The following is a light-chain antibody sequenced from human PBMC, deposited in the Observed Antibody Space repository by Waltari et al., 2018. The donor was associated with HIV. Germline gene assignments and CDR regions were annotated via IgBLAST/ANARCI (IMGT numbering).Light chain of an antibody. CDR3: QQSYSSPGT. V-gene: IGKV1-39*01. CDR2: AAS. CDR1: QSISNN. J-gene: IGKJ1*01. Sequence: DIQMTQSPSSLSASVGDRVTITCRASQSISNNLNWYQQKPGKAPNLLIYAASSLESGVPSRFSGSGSGTEFTLTISRLQYEDFATYHCQQSYSSPGTFGQGTKVEI.